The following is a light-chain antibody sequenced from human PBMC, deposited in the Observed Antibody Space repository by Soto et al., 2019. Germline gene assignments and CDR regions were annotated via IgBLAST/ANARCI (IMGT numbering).Light chain of an antibody. V-gene: IGLV2-23*01. CDR1: SSDVGSYNL. J-gene: IGLJ3*02. CDR2: EAF. Sequence: SVLTQPASVSGSPGQSITISCTATSSDVGSYNLVSWYRQHPDKAPKLLIYEAFKRPSGVSPRFSGSKSGNTASLTISGLQAEDEADYYCCSYTPSNTWVFGGGTKLTVL. CDR3: CSYTPSNTWV.